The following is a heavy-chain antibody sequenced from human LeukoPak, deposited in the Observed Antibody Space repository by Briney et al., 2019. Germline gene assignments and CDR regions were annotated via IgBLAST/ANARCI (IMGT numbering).Heavy chain of an antibody. J-gene: IGHJ4*02. D-gene: IGHD3-10*01. Sequence: GGSLRLSCAASGFTFSSYSMNWVRQAPGKGLEWVSAIGGSGGSTYYADSVKGRFTISRDNSKNTLSLQMNSLRAEDTAVYYCARKAGYYYGSGDYWGQGTLVTVSS. CDR3: ARKAGYYYGSGDY. CDR1: GFTFSSYS. CDR2: IGGSGGST. V-gene: IGHV3-23*01.